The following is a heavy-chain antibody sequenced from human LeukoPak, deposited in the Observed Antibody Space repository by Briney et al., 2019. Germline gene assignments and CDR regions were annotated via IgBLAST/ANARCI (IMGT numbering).Heavy chain of an antibody. V-gene: IGHV1-58*02. CDR3: AAGDIGRGVISSYEY. CDR2: IVVGSGNT. CDR1: GFTFTSSA. Sequence: SVKVSCKASGFTFTSSAMQWVRQARGQRLEWIGWIVVGSGNTNYAQKFQERVTITRDMSTSTAYMELSSLRSEDTAVYYCAAGDIGRGVISSYEYWGQGTLVTVSS. J-gene: IGHJ4*02. D-gene: IGHD3-10*01.